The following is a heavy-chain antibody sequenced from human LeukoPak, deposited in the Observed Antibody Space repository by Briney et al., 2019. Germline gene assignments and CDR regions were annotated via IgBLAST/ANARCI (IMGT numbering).Heavy chain of an antibody. CDR2: IYTNEIT. CDR1: GGSFSGYY. V-gene: IGHV4-59*10. J-gene: IGHJ6*02. D-gene: IGHD3-9*01. Sequence: PSETLSLTCAVYGGSFSGYYWSWIRQPAGKGLEWIGRIYTNEITNYNPSLKSRVTTSVDTSKNQFSLNLSSVTAADTAVYYCARSAYFDWLLDPYGMDVWGQGTTVTVSS. CDR3: ARSAYFDWLLDPYGMDV.